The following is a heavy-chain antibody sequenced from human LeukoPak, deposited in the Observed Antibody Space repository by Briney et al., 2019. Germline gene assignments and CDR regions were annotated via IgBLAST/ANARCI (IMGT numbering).Heavy chain of an antibody. D-gene: IGHD3-10*01. CDR3: ARKFRARYDFGSGSYYKPFTYYYMDV. CDR2: IYYSGST. CDR1: GGSISSSSYY. V-gene: IGHV4-39*07. J-gene: IGHJ6*03. Sequence: SETLSLTCTVSGGSISSSSYYWGWIRQPPGKGLEWIGSIYYSGSTYYNPSLKSRVTISVDTSKNQFSLRLDSVTASDTAVYYCARKFRARYDFGSGSYYKPFTYYYMDVWGKGTAITVSS.